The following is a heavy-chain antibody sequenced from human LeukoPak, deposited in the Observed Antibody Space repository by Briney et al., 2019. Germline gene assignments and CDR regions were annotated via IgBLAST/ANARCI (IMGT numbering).Heavy chain of an antibody. CDR2: ISSSGSTI. D-gene: IGHD2/OR15-2a*01. V-gene: IGHV3-11*04. CDR3: AKDLSPPPLY. J-gene: IGHJ4*02. Sequence: GGSLRLSCAASGFTFSDYYMSWIRQAPGKGLEWVSYISSSGSTIYYADSVKGRFTISRDNSKNTLYLQMNSLRAEDTAVYYCAKDLSPPPLYWGQGTLVTVSS. CDR1: GFTFSDYY.